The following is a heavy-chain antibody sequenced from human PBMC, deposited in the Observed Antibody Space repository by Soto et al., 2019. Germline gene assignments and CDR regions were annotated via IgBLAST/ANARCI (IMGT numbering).Heavy chain of an antibody. CDR3: ARDRSDFWSGYYSYHYYYGMDV. Sequence: SETLYLTCAVSGYSISSGYYWGWIRQPRGKGLEWIGSIHHSGSTYYDPSLNSRVTISVDTTKNQFSLKLNSVTAADTAVYSCARDRSDFWSGYYSYHYYYGMDVWGQGTTVTVSS. D-gene: IGHD3-3*01. V-gene: IGHV4-38-2*02. J-gene: IGHJ6*02. CDR1: GYSISSGYY. CDR2: IHHSGST.